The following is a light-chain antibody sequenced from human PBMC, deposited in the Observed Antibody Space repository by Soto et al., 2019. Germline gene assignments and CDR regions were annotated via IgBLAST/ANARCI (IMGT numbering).Light chain of an antibody. V-gene: IGLV2-14*01. CDR2: DVS. J-gene: IGLJ2*01. CDR3: SSYTSSSAPHVV. CDR1: SSDVGGYNY. Sequence: QSALTQPASVSGSPGQSITISCTGTSSDVGGYNYVSWYQQYPGKAPKLMIYDVSNRPSGVSNRFSGSKSGNTASLTISGLQAEDEADYYCSSYTSSSAPHVVFGGGTKVTVL.